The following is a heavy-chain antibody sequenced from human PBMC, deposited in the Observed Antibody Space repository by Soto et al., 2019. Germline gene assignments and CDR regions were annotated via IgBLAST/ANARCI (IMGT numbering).Heavy chain of an antibody. J-gene: IGHJ6*02. CDR2: INSDGSTT. CDR3: ARGVLNSYGTDV. CDR1: GFTLSSYW. V-gene: IGHV3-74*01. Sequence: GGSLRLSCAASGFTLSSYWMHWVRQAPGKGLVWVSRINSDGSTTDYADSVTGRFTISRDNARNTLYLQMNSLRAEDTAVYYCARGVLNSYGTDVWGQGTTVTVSS.